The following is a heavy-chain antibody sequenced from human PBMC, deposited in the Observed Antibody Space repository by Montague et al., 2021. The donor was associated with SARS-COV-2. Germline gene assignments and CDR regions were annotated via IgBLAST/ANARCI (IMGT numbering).Heavy chain of an antibody. J-gene: IGHJ3*02. CDR1: GGSISSYY. V-gene: IGHV4-59*01. D-gene: IGHD6-19*01. CDR2: IYYSGSS. Sequence: SETLSLTCTVSGGSISSYYWSWIRQPPGKGLEWMGYIYYSGSSNYNPSPKSRATISVDTSKNQFSRKLSSVTAADTDVYYCARSRGRMGNAFDIWGQGTMVTVSS. CDR3: ARSRGRMGNAFDI.